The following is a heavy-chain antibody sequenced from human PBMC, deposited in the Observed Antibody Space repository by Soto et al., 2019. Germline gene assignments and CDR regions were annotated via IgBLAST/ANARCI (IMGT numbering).Heavy chain of an antibody. CDR1: GYTFTGYY. CDR2: INPNSGGT. J-gene: IGHJ5*02. CDR3: ARDPSVTPKYYYDSSGYYCWFDP. D-gene: IGHD3-22*01. Sequence: ASVKVSCKXSGYTFTGYYMHWVRQAPGQGLEWMGWINPNSGGTNYAQKFQGRVTMTRDTSISTAYMELSRLRSDDTAVYYCARDPSVTPKYYYDSSGYYCWFDPWGQGTLVTVSS. V-gene: IGHV1-2*02.